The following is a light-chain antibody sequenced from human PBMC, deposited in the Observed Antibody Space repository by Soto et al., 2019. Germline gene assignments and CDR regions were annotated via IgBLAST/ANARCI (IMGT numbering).Light chain of an antibody. CDR3: QHYNSYSEA. Sequence: DIQLTQSPSTLSASVGDRVTITCRASQSVSSWLAWYQQKPGKAPKLLIFDVSNLESGVPSRFSGSGSGTEFTLTINSLHFDDFATYYCQHYNSYSEAFGQGTKVELK. J-gene: IGKJ1*01. V-gene: IGKV1-5*01. CDR1: QSVSSW. CDR2: DVS.